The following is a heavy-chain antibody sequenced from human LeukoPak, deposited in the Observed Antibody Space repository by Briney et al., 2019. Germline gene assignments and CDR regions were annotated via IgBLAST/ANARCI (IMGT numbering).Heavy chain of an antibody. Sequence: GGSLRLSCAASGFTFSSYWMNWARQAPGKGLEWVASINHNGNVNYYADSVKGRFTISRDNAKNSLYLQMNSLRAEDTALYYCAKDSRQLASSFDYWGQGTLVTVSS. CDR2: INHNGNVN. CDR3: AKDSRQLASSFDY. V-gene: IGHV3-7*03. D-gene: IGHD6-13*01. CDR1: GFTFSSYW. J-gene: IGHJ4*02.